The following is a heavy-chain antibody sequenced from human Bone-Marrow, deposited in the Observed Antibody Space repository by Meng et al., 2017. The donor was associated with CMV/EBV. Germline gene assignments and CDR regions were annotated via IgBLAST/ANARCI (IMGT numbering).Heavy chain of an antibody. CDR2: ISYDGSNK. Sequence: GGSLRLSCAASGFTFSSYAMHWVRQAPGKGLEWVAVISYDGSNKYYADSVKGRFTISRDNSKNTLYLQMNSLRAEDTAVYYCAKGQQLVQRAFDIWGQGTMVTVSS. CDR3: AKGQQLVQRAFDI. J-gene: IGHJ3*02. V-gene: IGHV3-30-3*01. CDR1: GFTFSSYA. D-gene: IGHD6-13*01.